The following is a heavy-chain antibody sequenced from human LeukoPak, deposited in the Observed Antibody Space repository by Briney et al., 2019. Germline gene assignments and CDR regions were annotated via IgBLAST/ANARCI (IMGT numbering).Heavy chain of an antibody. Sequence: PSETLSLTCAVSGYSISSGFYWGWIRQPPGKGLEWIGSIYHSGSTQYNLSLKSRLTISVDMSKNQFSLKLSSVTAADTAVYYCARAPYGDYGENWFDTWGQGTLVTVSS. V-gene: IGHV4-38-2*01. CDR2: IYHSGST. CDR1: GYSISSGFY. J-gene: IGHJ5*02. D-gene: IGHD4-17*01. CDR3: ARAPYGDYGENWFDT.